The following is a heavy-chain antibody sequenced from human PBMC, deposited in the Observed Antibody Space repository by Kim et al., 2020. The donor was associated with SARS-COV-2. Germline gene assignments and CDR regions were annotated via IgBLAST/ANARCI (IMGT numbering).Heavy chain of an antibody. CDR1: GGSFSGYY. J-gene: IGHJ6*03. V-gene: IGHV4-34*01. D-gene: IGHD6-6*01. CDR3: ARGISFLFSSSRYYYYMDV. CDR2: INHSGST. Sequence: SETLSLTCAVYGGSFSGYYWSWIRQPPGKGLEWIGEINHSGSTNYNPSLKSRVTISVDTSKNQFSLKLSSVTAADTAVYYCARGISFLFSSSRYYYYMDVWGKGTTVTVSS.